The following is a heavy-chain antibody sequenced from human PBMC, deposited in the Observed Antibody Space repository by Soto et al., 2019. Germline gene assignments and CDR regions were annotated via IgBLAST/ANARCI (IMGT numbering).Heavy chain of an antibody. D-gene: IGHD2-2*01. Sequence: QAQLVQSGPEVQKPGASMKVSCKASAFNLRSYSIHWVRPAPGQRLEWMGQINGDSGKPRYSHRFEGRVTFKRDTDASTATLELHSLRPEDTAVYYCGRGAGTSKIYAMGMDVWGQGTAVSVSS. CDR3: GRGAGTSKIYAMGMDV. V-gene: IGHV1-3*01. CDR1: AFNLRSYS. CDR2: INGDSGKP. J-gene: IGHJ6*02.